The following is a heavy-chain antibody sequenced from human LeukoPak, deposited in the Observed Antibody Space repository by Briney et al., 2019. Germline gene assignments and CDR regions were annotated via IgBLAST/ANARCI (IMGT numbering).Heavy chain of an antibody. Sequence: GGSLRLSCAASGFTFSSYGMSWVRQAPGKGLEWVANIKQDGSEKYYVDSVKGRFAISRDNAKNSLYLQMNSLRAEDTAVYYCARLYSGYDPTFDYWGQGTLVTVSS. CDR2: IKQDGSEK. CDR3: ARLYSGYDPTFDY. CDR1: GFTFSSYG. D-gene: IGHD5-12*01. V-gene: IGHV3-7*01. J-gene: IGHJ4*02.